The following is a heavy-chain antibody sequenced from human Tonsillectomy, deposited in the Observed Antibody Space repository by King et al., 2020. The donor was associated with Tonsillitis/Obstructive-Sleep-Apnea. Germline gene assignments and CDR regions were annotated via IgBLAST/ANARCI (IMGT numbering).Heavy chain of an antibody. CDR1: VYYFTTYW. CDR3: ARQAPRLGCHDAFDV. D-gene: IGHD3-16*01. CDR2: IYPGDSDT. Sequence: VQLVESGAEVKKPGESLKISCKGSVYYFTTYWIGWVRQMPGKGLEWMGIIYPGDSDTRYSPSFQGQVTLSADKYISTTYLQWRSLKASDTAMYYCARQAPRLGCHDAFDVWGQGTMVTVSS. V-gene: IGHV5-51*01. J-gene: IGHJ3*01.